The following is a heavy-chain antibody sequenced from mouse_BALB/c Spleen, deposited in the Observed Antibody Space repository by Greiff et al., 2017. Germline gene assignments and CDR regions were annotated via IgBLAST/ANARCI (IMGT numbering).Heavy chain of an antibody. V-gene: IGHV1-77*01. J-gene: IGHJ4*01. CDR2: IYPGSGST. CDR3: ARTDPHYYAMDY. Sequence: VKLVESGPELVKPGASVKMSCKASGYTFTDYVISWVKQRTGQGLEWIGEIYPGSGSTYYNEKFKGKATLTADKSSNTAYMQLSSLTSEDSAVYFCARTDPHYYAMDYWGQGTSVTVSS. CDR1: GYTFTDYV.